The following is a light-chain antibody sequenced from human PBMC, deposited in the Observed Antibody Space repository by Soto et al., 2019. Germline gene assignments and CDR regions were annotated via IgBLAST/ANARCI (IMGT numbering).Light chain of an antibody. CDR3: AAWDDSLNAL. J-gene: IGLJ1*01. CDR2: IND. CDR1: SSNIGDNP. V-gene: IGLV1-44*01. Sequence: SVLTQPPSASGTPGQTVTISCSGSSSNIGDNPVNWYQQLPGAAPKLLIYINDQRPSGVPDRFSGSKSGTSASLAISGLKPEDEADYYCAAWDDSLNALFGTGTKVTVL.